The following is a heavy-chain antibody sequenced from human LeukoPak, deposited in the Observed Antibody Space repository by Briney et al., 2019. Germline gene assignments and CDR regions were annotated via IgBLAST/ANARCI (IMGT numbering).Heavy chain of an antibody. V-gene: IGHV1-2*06. CDR1: GYTFSGYY. Sequence: GATVKVSCKASGYTFSGYYMHWVRQAPGQGLEWMGRINPNSGGTNYAQKFQGRVTMTRDTSISTAYMEVRRLRSDDTAVYYCARERMTTVTTDYYYYMDVWGKGTTVTGSS. CDR2: INPNSGGT. D-gene: IGHD4-17*01. CDR3: ARERMTTVTTDYYYYMDV. J-gene: IGHJ6*03.